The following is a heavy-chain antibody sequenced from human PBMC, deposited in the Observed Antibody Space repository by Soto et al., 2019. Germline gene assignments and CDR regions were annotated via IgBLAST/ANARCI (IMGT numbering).Heavy chain of an antibody. J-gene: IGHJ2*01. CDR2: IDWDDDK. D-gene: IGHD5-18*01. V-gene: IGHV2-5*02. CDR3: VHSLDYIYGYVWYFDL. CDR1: GFSLSTSGVG. Sequence: QITLKESGPTLVKPTQTLTLTCTFSGFSLSTSGVGVGWIRQPPGKALEWLALIDWDDDKRYSPSLKRRLTITKDTSKNQVVLTMTNMDPVDTASYYCVHSLDYIYGYVWYFDLWGRGTLVTISS.